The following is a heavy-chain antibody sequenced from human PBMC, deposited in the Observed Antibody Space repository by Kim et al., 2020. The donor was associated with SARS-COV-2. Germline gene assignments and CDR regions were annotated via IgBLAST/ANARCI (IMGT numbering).Heavy chain of an antibody. J-gene: IGHJ3*01. CDR2: IWYDGSNI. V-gene: IGHV3-33*06. Sequence: GGSLRLSCAASGFSFKNFGMNWIRQAPGKGLDWVAVIWYDGSNIHYADSVKGRFIISRDNSKNTLYLQMNSLRADDTAVYYCAKDFSAGLLRAASDVWGPGTLVTVSS. CDR3: AKDFSAGLLRAASDV. CDR1: GFSFKNFG.